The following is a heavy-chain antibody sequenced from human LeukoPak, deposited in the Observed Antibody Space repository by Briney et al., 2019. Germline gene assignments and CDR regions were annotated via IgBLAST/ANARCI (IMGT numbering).Heavy chain of an antibody. D-gene: IGHD3-22*01. CDR3: ARSQYYYDSSGYFDAFDI. V-gene: IGHV4-34*01. CDR2: INHSGST. Sequence: PSETLSLTCTVYGGSLSGYYWSWIRHPPGKGLEWIGEINHSGSTNYNPSLKSRVTISVDTSKNQFSLKLSSVTAADTAVYYCARSQYYYDSSGYFDAFDIWGQGTMVTVSS. CDR1: GGSLSGYY. J-gene: IGHJ3*02.